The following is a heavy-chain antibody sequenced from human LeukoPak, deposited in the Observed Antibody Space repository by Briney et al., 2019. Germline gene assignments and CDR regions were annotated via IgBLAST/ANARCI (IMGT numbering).Heavy chain of an antibody. J-gene: IGHJ6*03. CDR2: IYTSGST. D-gene: IGHD3-22*01. V-gene: IGHV4-61*02. Sequence: SETLSLTCTVSGGSISSGSYYCTWIRQPAGKGLELIGRIYTSGSTNYNPSLRSRVTISVDTSKNQFSLKLSSVTAADTAVYYCARTPSITMIVVVRDYYYYMDVWGKGTTVTVSS. CDR1: GGSISSGSYY. CDR3: ARTPSITMIVVVRDYYYYMDV.